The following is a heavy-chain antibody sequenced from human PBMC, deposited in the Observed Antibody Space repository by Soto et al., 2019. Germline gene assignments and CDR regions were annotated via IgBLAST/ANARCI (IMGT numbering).Heavy chain of an antibody. CDR1: GVSISSGAYF. CDR3: VRHADRGNYVRALEI. D-gene: IGHD1-7*01. V-gene: IGHV4-39*01. J-gene: IGHJ3*02. CDR2: VFYNGST. Sequence: SETLSLTCTVSGVSISSGAYFWGWIRQPPGRGLEYIGSVFYNGSTLYNPSLKSRVTISVDATKNEFSLRLTSVTAPDTAVYYCVRHADRGNYVRALEIWGQGTMVT.